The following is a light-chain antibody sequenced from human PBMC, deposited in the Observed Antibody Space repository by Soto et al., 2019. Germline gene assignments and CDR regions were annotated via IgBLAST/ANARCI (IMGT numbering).Light chain of an antibody. CDR3: HSYDGSLNSRV. CDR2: ANN. V-gene: IGLV1-40*01. J-gene: IGLJ2*01. CDR1: SSNVGAGYD. Sequence: QSVLTQPPSVSGAPGQRVTMSCTGSSSNVGAGYDVHWYQHLPGTAPKLLIYANNNRPSGVPDRFSGSKSGTSASLAISGLQAEDEADYYCHSYDGSLNSRVFGGGTKLTVL.